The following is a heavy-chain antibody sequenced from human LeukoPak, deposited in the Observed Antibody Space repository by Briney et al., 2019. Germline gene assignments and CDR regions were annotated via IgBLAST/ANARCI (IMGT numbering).Heavy chain of an antibody. V-gene: IGHV3-30*02. CDR1: GFTFSNYD. CDR2: IKYDESQI. CDR3: ANDAGRWDFDF. D-gene: IGHD1-26*01. J-gene: IGHJ4*02. Sequence: GGSLRLSCAASGFTFSNYDMHWVRQAPGKGLEWVSFIKYDESQIYYADSVKGRFTISRDNSKSTLYLQMSSLRSEDTAVYYCANDAGRWDFDFWGQGTLATVSS.